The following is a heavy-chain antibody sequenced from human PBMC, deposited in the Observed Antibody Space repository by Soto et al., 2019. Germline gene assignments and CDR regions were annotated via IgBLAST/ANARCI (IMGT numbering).Heavy chain of an antibody. Sequence: GGSLSLSCAASGFTFSSYSMNWVRQAPGKGLEWVSYISSSSSTIYYADSVKGRFTISRDNAKNSLYLQMNSLRAEDTAVYYCARPKKGIAVAGSVNAFDIWGQGTMVTVSS. CDR1: GFTFSSYS. CDR3: ARPKKGIAVAGSVNAFDI. V-gene: IGHV3-48*01. J-gene: IGHJ3*02. D-gene: IGHD6-19*01. CDR2: ISSSSSTI.